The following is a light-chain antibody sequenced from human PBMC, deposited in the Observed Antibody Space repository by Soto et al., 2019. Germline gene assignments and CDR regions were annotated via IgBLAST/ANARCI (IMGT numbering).Light chain of an antibody. Sequence: SVLTQPASVSGSPGQSITISCTGTSSDVGSYNLVSWYQQHPGKAPKLMIYEGSKRPSGVSNRFSGSKSGNTASLTISGLQAEDEADYYCCSYAGSSPSFGTGTKVTVL. CDR1: SSDVGSYNL. CDR3: CSYAGSSPS. V-gene: IGLV2-23*01. CDR2: EGS. J-gene: IGLJ1*01.